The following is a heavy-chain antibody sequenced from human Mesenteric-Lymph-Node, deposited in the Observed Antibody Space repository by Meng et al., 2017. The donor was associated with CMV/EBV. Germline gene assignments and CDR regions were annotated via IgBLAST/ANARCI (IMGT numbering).Heavy chain of an antibody. CDR3: ARSRAQGSGSSSN. D-gene: IGHD3-10*01. J-gene: IGHJ4*02. V-gene: IGHV3-23*01. Sequence: LSLTCAASGFTFSSYAMHWVRQAPGKGLEWVSAISGSGGSTYYADSVKGRFTISRDNSKNTLYLQMNSLRAEDTAVYYCARSRAQGSGSSSNWGRGTLVTVSS. CDR2: ISGSGGST. CDR1: GFTFSSYA.